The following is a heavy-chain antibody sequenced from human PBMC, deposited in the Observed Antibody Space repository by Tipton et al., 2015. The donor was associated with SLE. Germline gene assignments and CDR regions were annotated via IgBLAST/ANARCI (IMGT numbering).Heavy chain of an antibody. Sequence: TLSLTCSGSNGSIRSFFWTWIRPPPGKGLEWIGYIPYTERPNYNPPLQSRLTISVDKSKNPFSLKLSSVTAADTAVYYCTRVKIVEGIIGDYWGQGTLVTVSS. CDR3: TRVKIVEGIIGDY. CDR2: IPYTERP. CDR1: NGSIRSFF. D-gene: IGHD3-10*01. V-gene: IGHV4-59*08. J-gene: IGHJ4*02.